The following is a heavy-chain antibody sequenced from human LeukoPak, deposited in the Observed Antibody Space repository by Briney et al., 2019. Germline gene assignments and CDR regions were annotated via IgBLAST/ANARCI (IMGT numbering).Heavy chain of an antibody. Sequence: GGSLRLSCAASGFTFSSYSINWVRQAPGKGLEWVSSITSSSSYIYYADSVKGRFTISRDNAKNSLHLQMNSLRVDEPAVYYSARGRYSSTWSPSEYWRQGTLVTVSS. CDR1: GFTFSSYS. V-gene: IGHV3-21*01. D-gene: IGHD6-13*01. CDR2: ITSSSSYI. J-gene: IGHJ4*02. CDR3: ARGRYSSTWSPSEY.